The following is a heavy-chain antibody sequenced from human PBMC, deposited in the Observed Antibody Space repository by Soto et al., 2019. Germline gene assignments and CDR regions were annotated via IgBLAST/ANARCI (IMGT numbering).Heavy chain of an antibody. J-gene: IGHJ4*02. Sequence: SETLSLTCTFSCDSIIDYYWNWIRQPPGKGLEWIGYVYYIGSPNYNPSLKSRVTMSVDTSKNQFSLKLSSVTAADTAVYYCARTPRSMMVYAISQWGQGTLVTVSS. V-gene: IGHV4-59*01. CDR1: CDSIIDYY. CDR2: VYYIGSP. CDR3: ARTPRSMMVYAISQ. D-gene: IGHD2-8*01.